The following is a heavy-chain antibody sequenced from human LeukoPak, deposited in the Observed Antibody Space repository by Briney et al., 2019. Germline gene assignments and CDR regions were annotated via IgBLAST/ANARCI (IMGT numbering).Heavy chain of an antibody. CDR1: GGSINSGGYS. V-gene: IGHV4-30-2*01. J-gene: IGHJ5*02. CDR3: ARKTYCSGGRCYGENWFDP. D-gene: IGHD2-15*01. Sequence: SETLSLTCAVSGGSINSGGYSWSWIRQPSGKGLGWIGFIYHSGSTFYNPSLKSRVTISIDRSKNQFSLKLSSVTAADTAVYYCARKTYCSGGRCYGENWFDPWGQGTLVTVSS. CDR2: IYHSGST.